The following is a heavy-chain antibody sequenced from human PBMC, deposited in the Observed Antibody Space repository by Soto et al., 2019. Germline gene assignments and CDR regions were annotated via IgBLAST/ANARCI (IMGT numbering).Heavy chain of an antibody. CDR1: GYTFTSYA. CDR2: INAGNGNT. Sequence: VASVKVSCKASGYTFTSYAMHWVRQAPGQRLEWMGWINAGNGNTKYSQKFQGRVTITRDTSASTAYMELSSLRSEDTAVYYCARDDCSGGSCYSHDAFDIWGQGTMVTVSS. CDR3: ARDDCSGGSCYSHDAFDI. J-gene: IGHJ3*02. V-gene: IGHV1-3*01. D-gene: IGHD2-15*01.